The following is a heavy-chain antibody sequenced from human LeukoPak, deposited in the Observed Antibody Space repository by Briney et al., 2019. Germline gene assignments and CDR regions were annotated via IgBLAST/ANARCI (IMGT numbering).Heavy chain of an antibody. Sequence: PSETLSLTCTVSGGSISSSSYYWGWIRQPPGKGLEWIGSIYYSGSTYYNPSLKSRVTISVDTSKNQFSLKLSSVTAADTAVYYCARLIGESSGWYTAGVYFDYWGQGTLVTVSS. V-gene: IGHV4-39*01. J-gene: IGHJ4*02. CDR1: GGSISSSSYY. D-gene: IGHD6-19*01. CDR3: ARLIGESSGWYTAGVYFDY. CDR2: IYYSGST.